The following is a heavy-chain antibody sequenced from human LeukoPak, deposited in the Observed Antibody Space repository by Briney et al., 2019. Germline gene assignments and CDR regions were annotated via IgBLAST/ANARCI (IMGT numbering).Heavy chain of an antibody. CDR2: INHSGST. Sequence: SETLSLTCAVYGGSFSGYYWSWIRQPPGKGLEWIGEINHSGSTNYNPSLKSRVTISVDTSKNQFSLKLSSVTAADTAVYYCARDPKGTTAVMDVWGKGTTVTVSS. V-gene: IGHV4-34*01. CDR3: ARDPKGTTAVMDV. CDR1: GGSFSGYY. D-gene: IGHD1-1*01. J-gene: IGHJ6*03.